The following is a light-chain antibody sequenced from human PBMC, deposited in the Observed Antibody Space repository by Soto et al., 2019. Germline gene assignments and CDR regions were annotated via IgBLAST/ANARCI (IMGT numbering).Light chain of an antibody. Sequence: AIQMTQSPPSLSASVGDRVTLTCRASQGITNNLAWYQQKPGKAPNLLIYGASTLQSGVPSRFSGSGSGTDFTLTISSLQPEDFGSYYCLQDYNYPRTFXQGTKVDIK. CDR1: QGITNN. CDR2: GAS. V-gene: IGKV1-6*01. CDR3: LQDYNYPRT. J-gene: IGKJ1*01.